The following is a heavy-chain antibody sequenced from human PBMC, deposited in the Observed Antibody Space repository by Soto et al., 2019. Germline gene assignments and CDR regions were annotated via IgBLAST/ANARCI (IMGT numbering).Heavy chain of an antibody. CDR2: IIPISDTT. CDR1: GGTFSSYA. CDR3: SRSQGSSTSLEIYDYYYYGMDV. V-gene: IGHV1-69*01. Sequence: QVQLVQSGAEVKTPGSSVKVSCKASGGTFSSYAISWVRQAPGQGLEWMGGIIPISDTTNYAQKFQGRVTITSDVSTSTAYMGLSSLRSEDTAVYYCSRSQGSSTSLEIYDYYYYGMDVWGQGTTVTVS. J-gene: IGHJ6*02. D-gene: IGHD2-2*01.